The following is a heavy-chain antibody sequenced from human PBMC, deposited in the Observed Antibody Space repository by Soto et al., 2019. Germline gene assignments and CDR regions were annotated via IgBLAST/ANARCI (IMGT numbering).Heavy chain of an antibody. CDR1: GGSFSGYY. V-gene: IGHV4-34*01. CDR2: INHSGST. D-gene: IGHD4-17*01. Sequence: SETLSLTCAVHGGSFSGYYWSWIRQPPGKGLEWIGEINHSGSTNYNPSLKSRVTISVDTSKNQFSLKLSSVTAADTAVYYCARAIYGGGAFDIWGQGTMVTVSS. J-gene: IGHJ3*02. CDR3: ARAIYGGGAFDI.